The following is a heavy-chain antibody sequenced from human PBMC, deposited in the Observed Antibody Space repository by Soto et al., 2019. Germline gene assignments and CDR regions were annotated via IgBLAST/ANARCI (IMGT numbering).Heavy chain of an antibody. CDR3: ASGGRSNWFDP. V-gene: IGHV4-30-4*01. J-gene: IGHJ5*02. Sequence: PSETLSLTCTVSSGSISSADYYWSWIRQPPGKGLEWIGYIYYTGSAYYNPSLKSRVTMSVDTSKNQFSLKVTSVTAADTAVYYCASGGRSNWFDPWGQGTLVTVS. D-gene: IGHD1-26*01. CDR2: IYYTGSA. CDR1: SGSISSADYY.